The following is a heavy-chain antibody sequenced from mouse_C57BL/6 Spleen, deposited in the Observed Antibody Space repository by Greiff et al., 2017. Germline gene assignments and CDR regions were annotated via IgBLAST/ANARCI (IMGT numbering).Heavy chain of an antibody. CDR3: ARVYYDYDLFDY. Sequence: EVQVVESGGGLVKPGGSLKLSCAASGFTFSSYTMSWVRQTPEKRLEWVATISGGGGNTYYPDSVKGRFTISRDNAKNTLYLQMSSLRSEDTALYYCARVYYDYDLFDYWGQGTTLTVSS. V-gene: IGHV5-9*01. CDR1: GFTFSSYT. CDR2: ISGGGGNT. D-gene: IGHD2-4*01. J-gene: IGHJ2*01.